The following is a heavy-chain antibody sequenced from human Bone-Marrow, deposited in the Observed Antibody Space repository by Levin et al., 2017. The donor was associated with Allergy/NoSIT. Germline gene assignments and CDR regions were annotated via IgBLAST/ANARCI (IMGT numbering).Heavy chain of an antibody. D-gene: IGHD3-22*01. J-gene: IGHJ4*02. Sequence: MSGGSLRLSCRGSGDSFNTYWIAWVRQMPGRGLEYMGIIYPHDSDTKYSPSFQGQVTMSADRSISTAYLQWSSLKASDSAMYYCARQHYYYDTGAPDTAYSFDYWGQGTLVTVSS. V-gene: IGHV5-51*01. CDR3: ARQHYYYDTGAPDTAYSFDY. CDR1: GDSFNTYW. CDR2: IYPHDSDT.